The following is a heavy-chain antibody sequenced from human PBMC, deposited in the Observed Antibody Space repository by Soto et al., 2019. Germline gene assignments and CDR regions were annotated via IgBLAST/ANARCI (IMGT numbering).Heavy chain of an antibody. CDR3: VKNGDVDCHSRFDS. CDR2: ISGSGVYT. J-gene: IGHJ4*02. D-gene: IGHD2-21*02. CDR1: GFTFSNYA. Sequence: EVQLLESGGGLVQPGGSLRLSCAASGFTFSNYAMSWVRQAPGKGREWVSAISGSGVYTYYADSVKARFAISRDNSKNMLYLQMDSLRAEDAAVYYCVKNGDVDCHSRFDSWGQGTLVTVSS. V-gene: IGHV3-23*01.